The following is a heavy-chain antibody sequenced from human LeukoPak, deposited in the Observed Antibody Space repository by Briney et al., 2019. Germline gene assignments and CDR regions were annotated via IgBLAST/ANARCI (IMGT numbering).Heavy chain of an antibody. J-gene: IGHJ5*02. CDR2: ISSSGSTI. CDR1: GFTFSSYE. Sequence: GGSLRLFCAASGFTFSSYEMNWVRQAPGKGLEWVSYISSSGSTIYYADSVKGRFTISRDNAKNSLYLQMNSLRAEDTAVYYCASRGHLWFGESWGQGTLVTVSS. V-gene: IGHV3-48*03. D-gene: IGHD3-10*01. CDR3: ASRGHLWFGES.